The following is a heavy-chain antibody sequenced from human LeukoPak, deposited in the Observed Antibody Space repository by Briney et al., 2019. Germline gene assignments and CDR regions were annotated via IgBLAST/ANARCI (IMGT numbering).Heavy chain of an antibody. V-gene: IGHV3-23*01. D-gene: IGHD3-22*01. CDR3: AKDHPDSSGYYLYGAFDI. Sequence: PGGSLRLSCAASGFTFSSYAMSWVRQAPGKGLEWVSAISGSGGSTYYADSVKGRFTISRDNSKNTLYLQMNSLRAEDTAVYYCAKDHPDSSGYYLYGAFDIWGQGTMVTVSS. J-gene: IGHJ3*02. CDR1: GFTFSSYA. CDR2: ISGSGGST.